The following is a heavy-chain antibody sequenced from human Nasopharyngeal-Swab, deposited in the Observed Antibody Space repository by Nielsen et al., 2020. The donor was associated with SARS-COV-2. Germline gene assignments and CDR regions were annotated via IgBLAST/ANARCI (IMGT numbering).Heavy chain of an antibody. CDR3: ARGLIVATIFHYYYYMDV. CDR1: GYTFSSSYD. Sequence: VSVKVSCKASGYTFSSSYDINWVRQATGQGLEWMGWMNPNSGNTGYAQKFQGRVTMTRNTSISTAYMELSSLRSEDTAVYYCARGLIVATIFHYYYYMDVWGKGTTVTVSS. J-gene: IGHJ6*03. V-gene: IGHV1-8*01. D-gene: IGHD5-12*01. CDR2: MNPNSGNT.